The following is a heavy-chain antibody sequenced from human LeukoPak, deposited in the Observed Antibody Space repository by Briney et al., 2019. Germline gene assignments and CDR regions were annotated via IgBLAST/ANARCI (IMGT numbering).Heavy chain of an antibody. V-gene: IGHV4-39*01. CDR3: ARSWYDFYYYYYYMTS. D-gene: IGHD6-13*01. Sequence: SETLSLTCTVSGGSISSSSYYWGWIRQPPGKGLEWIGSIYYSGSTYYNPSLKSRVTISVDTSKNQFSLKLSSVTAADTAVYYCARSWYDFYYYYYYMTSGAKGPRSPSP. J-gene: IGHJ6*03. CDR1: GGSISSSSYY. CDR2: IYYSGST.